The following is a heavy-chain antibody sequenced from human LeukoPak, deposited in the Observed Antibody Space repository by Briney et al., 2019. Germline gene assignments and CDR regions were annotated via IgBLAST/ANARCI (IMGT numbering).Heavy chain of an antibody. CDR1: GISIGDYA. CDR2: IRSKAYGGTT. D-gene: IGHD3-16*01. CDR3: TKSRFYDYVWGGS. Sequence: PGGSLRLSCTASGISIGDYAMSWFRQAPGKGLEWVSLIRSKAYGGTTEYAASVEGRFTISRDDSKSIAYLQMNSLKTEDTAVYYCTKSRFYDYVWGGSWGQGTLATVSS. J-gene: IGHJ5*02. V-gene: IGHV3-49*03.